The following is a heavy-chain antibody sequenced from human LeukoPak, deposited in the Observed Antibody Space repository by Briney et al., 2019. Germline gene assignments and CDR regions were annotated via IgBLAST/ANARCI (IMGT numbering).Heavy chain of an antibody. J-gene: IGHJ4*02. CDR1: GDSVSSNSAT. CDR3: AREGSDGYLFDY. D-gene: IGHD3-16*01. V-gene: IGHV6-1*01. CDR2: TYYRSKWYN. Sequence: SQTLSLTCAISGDSVSSNSATWDWIRQSPSRGLEWLGRTYYRSKWYNDYAVSVKSRVTINPDTSKNQFSLQLNSVTPEDTAVYYCAREGSDGYLFDYWGQGSLAIVSS.